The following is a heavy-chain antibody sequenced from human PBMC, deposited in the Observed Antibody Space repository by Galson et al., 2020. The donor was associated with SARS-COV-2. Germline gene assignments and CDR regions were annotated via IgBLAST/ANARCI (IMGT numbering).Heavy chain of an antibody. D-gene: IGHD1-1*01. Sequence: GESLKISCAASGFTFSSYTKNRVRQTPVKGLELVAYIRSSSGTIYYADSVKGRFTISRDNAKSSLYLQLNSLRVEDTAVYYCARERLEYWGQGTLVTVSS. V-gene: IGHV3-48*04. CDR2: IRSSSGTI. J-gene: IGHJ4*02. CDR3: ARERLEY. CDR1: GFTFSSYT.